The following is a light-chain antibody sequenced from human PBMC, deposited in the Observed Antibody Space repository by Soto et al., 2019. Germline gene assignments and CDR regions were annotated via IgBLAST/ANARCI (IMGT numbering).Light chain of an antibody. J-gene: IGLJ1*01. CDR2: DVS. CDR1: SSDVGGYNY. Sequence: QSVLTQPRSVSESPGQSVTISCTGTSSDVGGYNYVSWYQQHPGKAPKLMIYDVSKRPSGVPDRFSGSKSGNTASLTISGLQAEDKADYYCCSYAGSYTHYVFGTGTKVTVL. V-gene: IGLV2-11*01. CDR3: CSYAGSYTHYV.